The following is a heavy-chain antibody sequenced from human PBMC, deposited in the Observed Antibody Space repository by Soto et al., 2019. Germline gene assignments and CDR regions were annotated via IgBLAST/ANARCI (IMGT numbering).Heavy chain of an antibody. D-gene: IGHD7-27*01. V-gene: IGHV3-7*03. CDR2: IKQDGSEK. Sequence: EVQLVESGGGLVQPGGSLRLSCVASGFSFSSYWMSWVRQAPGKGLEWVANIKQDGSEKYYVDSVKGRFTISRDNAKNSLYLQMNNLRAEDTAVYYCARYGAWGSYFDYWGQGTLVTVSS. CDR3: ARYGAWGSYFDY. J-gene: IGHJ4*02. CDR1: GFSFSSYW.